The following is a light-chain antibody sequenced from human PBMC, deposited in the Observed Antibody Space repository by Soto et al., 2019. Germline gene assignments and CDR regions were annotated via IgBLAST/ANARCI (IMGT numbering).Light chain of an antibody. CDR1: QSVSRY. CDR2: DAS. Sequence: EIVLPQSPATLSLSPGARATLSCRASQSVSRYLAWYQQKPGQAPRLLIYDASNRATGIPARFSGSGSGTDFTLTISSLEPEDLAVYYCQQRSNWPPITVGQGTRLEI. CDR3: QQRSNWPPIT. V-gene: IGKV3-11*01. J-gene: IGKJ5*01.